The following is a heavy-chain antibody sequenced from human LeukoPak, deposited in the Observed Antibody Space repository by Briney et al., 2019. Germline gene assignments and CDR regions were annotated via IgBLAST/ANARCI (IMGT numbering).Heavy chain of an antibody. J-gene: IGHJ4*02. D-gene: IGHD3-16*01. CDR1: GYTFTSYD. CDR2: MNPNSGNT. CDR3: ARGASTWGRCSDY. Sequence: ASVKVSCKASGYTFTSYDVNCVRQATGQGLEWMGWMNPNSGNTGYAQKFQSRVTMTRNTSISTAYMELSSLRSEDTAVYYCARGASTWGRCSDYWGQGTLVTVSS. V-gene: IGHV1-8*01.